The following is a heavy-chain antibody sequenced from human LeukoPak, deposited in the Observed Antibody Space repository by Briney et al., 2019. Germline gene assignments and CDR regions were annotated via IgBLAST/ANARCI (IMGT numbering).Heavy chain of an antibody. D-gene: IGHD3-3*01. CDR3: AKSAPEYYDFWSGADY. V-gene: IGHV3-30*18. CDR1: GFTFSSYG. Sequence: GGSLRLSCAASGFTFSSYGMHWVRQAPGKGLEWVAVISYDGSNKYYADSVKGRFTIRRDNSKSTLYLQMNSLRAEDTAVYYCAKSAPEYYDFWSGADYWGQGTLVTVSS. CDR2: ISYDGSNK. J-gene: IGHJ4*02.